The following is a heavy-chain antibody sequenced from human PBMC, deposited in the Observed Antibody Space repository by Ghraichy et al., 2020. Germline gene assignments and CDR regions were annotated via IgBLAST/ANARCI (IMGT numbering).Heavy chain of an antibody. CDR1: GDSVPSNNAL. V-gene: IGHV6-1*01. Sequence: SQTLPLTCAISGDSVPSNNALWNWIRQSPSGGLEWLGRTYYRSKRSRWTNDYAQTLKGRITINADTSMNQVSLQLTSVTPEDTAVYYCASWHFDYWGQGALVTVS. J-gene: IGHJ4*02. CDR3: ASWHFDY. CDR2: TYYRSKRSRWTN.